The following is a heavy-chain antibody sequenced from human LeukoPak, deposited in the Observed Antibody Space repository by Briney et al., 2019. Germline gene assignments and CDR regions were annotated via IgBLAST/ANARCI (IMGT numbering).Heavy chain of an antibody. V-gene: IGHV4-31*03. CDR3: ARGRGV. Sequence: QTLSLTCTVAGGSISSGAYRWSWIRQHPGEGLEWIEDMYYSGRTYYNPSLKSRVSISVDTSKNQFSLKLSSVTAADTAVYYCARGRGVWGQGTTVTVSS. CDR2: MYYSGRT. CDR1: GGSISSGAYR. J-gene: IGHJ6*02.